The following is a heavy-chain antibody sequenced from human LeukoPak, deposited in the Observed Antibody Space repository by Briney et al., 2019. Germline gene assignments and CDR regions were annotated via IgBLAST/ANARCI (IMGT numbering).Heavy chain of an antibody. J-gene: IGHJ4*02. Sequence: PSETLSLTCTVSGGSISSYYWSWIRQPPGKGLEWIGYIYYSGSTNYNPSLKSRVTISADTSKNQFSLKLTSVTAADTAVYYCAAPYGSGSFDYWGQGTLVTVSS. V-gene: IGHV4-59*13. CDR1: GGSISSYY. D-gene: IGHD3-10*01. CDR2: IYYSGST. CDR3: AAPYGSGSFDY.